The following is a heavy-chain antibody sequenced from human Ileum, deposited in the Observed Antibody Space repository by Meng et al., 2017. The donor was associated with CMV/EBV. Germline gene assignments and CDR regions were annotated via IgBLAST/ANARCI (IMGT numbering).Heavy chain of an antibody. V-gene: IGHV4-4*07. J-gene: IGHJ4*02. CDR2: LRTSGTT. CDR1: GDSISGYH. D-gene: IGHD3-10*01. CDR3: GRAGARGVPVDM. Sequence: QESGRGMVKPSEPSSPPCIVSGDSISGYHWTWIRKPAGKGPEWIGRLRTSGTTDHNPSLKSRVTLSIDTSKNQFSLKLNSVTAADTAVYYCGRAGARGVPVDMWGQGTLVTVSS.